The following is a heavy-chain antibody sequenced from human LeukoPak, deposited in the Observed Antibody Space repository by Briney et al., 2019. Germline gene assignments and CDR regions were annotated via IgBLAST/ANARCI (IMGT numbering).Heavy chain of an antibody. D-gene: IGHD3-10*01. CDR2: IYPGDSDT. J-gene: IGHJ4*02. CDR1: GYSFTSYW. CDR3: ARSVRRVISYDY. Sequence: GESLKISCKGSGYSFTSYWIGWVRQMRGKGLEWMGIIYPGDSDTRYRPSFHRQGTISADTSISTAYLQWSSLKASDTAMYYCARSVRRVISYDYWGQGTLVTVSS. V-gene: IGHV5-51*01.